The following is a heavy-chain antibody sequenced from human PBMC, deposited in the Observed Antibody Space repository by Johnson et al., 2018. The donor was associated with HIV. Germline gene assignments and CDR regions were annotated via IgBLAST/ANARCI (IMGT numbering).Heavy chain of an antibody. D-gene: IGHD3-10*01. CDR3: ARVGGSWMLDAFDI. CDR2: IKSKTDGGTT. Sequence: VQLVESGGGVVQPGRSLRLSCAASGFTFSNAWMSWVRQAPGKGLEWVGRIKSKTDGGTTDYAAPVKGRFTISRDDSKNTLYLQMNSLKTEDTALYYCARVGGSWMLDAFDIWGQGTMVTVSS. CDR1: GFTFSNAW. V-gene: IGHV3-15*01. J-gene: IGHJ3*02.